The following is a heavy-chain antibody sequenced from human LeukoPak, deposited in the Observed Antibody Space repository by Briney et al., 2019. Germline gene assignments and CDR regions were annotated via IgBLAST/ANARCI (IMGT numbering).Heavy chain of an antibody. CDR3: AKVQDGYSYGYYGN. CDR2: IRHDESKT. V-gene: IGHV3-30*02. D-gene: IGHD5-18*01. CDR1: GLIFSSYG. Sequence: GGSLSLSCAASGLIFSSYGMHWFRQAPGEGLEWGAYIRHDESKTFYADSVKGRFTISRDNSKNTLYLQMNSLRAEDTAVYYCAKVQDGYSYGYYGNWGQGTLVTVSS. J-gene: IGHJ4*02.